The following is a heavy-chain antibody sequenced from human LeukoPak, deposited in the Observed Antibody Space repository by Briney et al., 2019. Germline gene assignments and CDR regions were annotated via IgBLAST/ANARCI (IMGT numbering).Heavy chain of an antibody. CDR3: AKIPWGSYGPSGFHY. D-gene: IGHD5-18*01. CDR1: GSTFSSYA. V-gene: IGHV3-23*01. CDR2: ISGSGGST. Sequence: SGGSLRLSCAASGSTFSSYAMSWVRQAPGKGLEWVSAISGSGGSTYYADSVKGRFTISRDNSKNTLYLQMNSLRAEDTAVYYCAKIPWGSYGPSGFHYWGQGTLVTVSS. J-gene: IGHJ4*02.